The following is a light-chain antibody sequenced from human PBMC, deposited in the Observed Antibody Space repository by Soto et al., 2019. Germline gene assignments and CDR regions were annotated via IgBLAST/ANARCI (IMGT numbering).Light chain of an antibody. V-gene: IGKV1-27*01. CDR2: AAS. CDR1: QPISNY. Sequence: DIQMTQSPSSLSASVGDRVTITCRASQPISNYLAWYQQKPGKRPQLLIYAASTVPSGVPSRFSGGGSGTDFTLTISSLKPEDVGTYYCQKYNSAPLTFGGGTKVEIK. CDR3: QKYNSAPLT. J-gene: IGKJ4*01.